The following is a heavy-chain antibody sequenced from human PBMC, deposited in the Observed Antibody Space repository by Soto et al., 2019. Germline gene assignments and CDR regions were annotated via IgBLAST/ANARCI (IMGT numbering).Heavy chain of an antibody. D-gene: IGHD5-12*01. Sequence: SETLSLTCAVSGGSISRGGYSWSWIRQPPGKGLEWIGYMYHSGSTYYNPSLKSRVTISVGRSKNQFSLKLSSVTAADTAVYYCAAGGGLPRYYWGQGTLVTVSS. CDR2: MYHSGST. V-gene: IGHV4-30-2*01. J-gene: IGHJ4*02. CDR1: GGSISRGGYS. CDR3: AAGGGLPRYY.